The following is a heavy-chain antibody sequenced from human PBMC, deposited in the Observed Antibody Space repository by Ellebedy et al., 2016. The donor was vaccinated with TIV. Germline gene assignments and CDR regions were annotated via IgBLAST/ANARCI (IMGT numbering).Heavy chain of an antibody. CDR2: INSGGSPI. J-gene: IGHJ3*02. D-gene: IGHD3-22*01. CDR1: GFIFSAYE. Sequence: GGSLRLSCAASGFIFSAYEMNWVRQAPGKGLEWVAFINSGGSPIYYADSVKGRFTISRDDAKNSLFLQMTSLRAEDTAVYYCARRYYYDSAPAGDAFDIWGQGTMVTVSS. CDR3: ARRYYYDSAPAGDAFDI. V-gene: IGHV3-48*03.